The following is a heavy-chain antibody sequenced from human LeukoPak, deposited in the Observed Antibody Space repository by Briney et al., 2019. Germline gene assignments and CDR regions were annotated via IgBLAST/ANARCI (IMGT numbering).Heavy chain of an antibody. Sequence: GGSLRLSCAASGFTFSSYWMSWVRQAPGKGLEWVANIKQDGSEKYYVDSVKGRFTISRDNAKNSLYLQMNSLRAEDTAVYYCATRETVVAAFFDYWGQGTLVTVSS. CDR2: IKQDGSEK. J-gene: IGHJ4*02. V-gene: IGHV3-7*05. CDR1: GFTFSSYW. CDR3: ATRETVVAAFFDY. D-gene: IGHD2-15*01.